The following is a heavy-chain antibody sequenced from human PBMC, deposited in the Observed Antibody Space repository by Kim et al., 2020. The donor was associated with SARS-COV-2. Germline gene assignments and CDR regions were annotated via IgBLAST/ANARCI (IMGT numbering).Heavy chain of an antibody. CDR3: ARDRGGYDYVWGSYRYTGNGMDV. CDR2: INSDGSST. CDR1: GFTFSSYW. D-gene: IGHD3-16*02. V-gene: IGHV3-74*01. Sequence: GGSLRLSCAASGFTFSSYWMHWVRQAPGKGLVWVSRINSDGSSTSYADSVKGRFTISRDNAKNTLYLQMNSLRAEDTAVYYCARDRGGYDYVWGSYRYTGNGMDVWGHGTTVTVSS. J-gene: IGHJ6*02.